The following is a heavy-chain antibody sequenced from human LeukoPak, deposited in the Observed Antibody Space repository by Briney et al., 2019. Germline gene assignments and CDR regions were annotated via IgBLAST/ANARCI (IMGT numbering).Heavy chain of an antibody. Sequence: SETLSLTCTVSGGSISSNNYYWGWIRQPPGKGLEWIGSIYYSGSTYNNPSLKSRVTISVDTTKNQFSLKLTSVTAADTAVYYCASSPSGYWWNFDCWGQGSLVTVSS. CDR2: IYYSGST. J-gene: IGHJ4*02. CDR1: GGSISSNNYY. V-gene: IGHV4-39*01. CDR3: ASSPSGYWWNFDC. D-gene: IGHD3-22*01.